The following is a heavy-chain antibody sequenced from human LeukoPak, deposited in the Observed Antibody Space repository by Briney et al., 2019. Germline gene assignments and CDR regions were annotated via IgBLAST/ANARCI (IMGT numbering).Heavy chain of an antibody. V-gene: IGHV3-21*01. D-gene: IGHD1-26*01. CDR3: ARDPYSGSYYAYYYYYMDV. Sequence: PGPSLRLSCAPAGFTVITYNMSSVRHAPRKGLELVSSITSSSRYIYYADSVKGRFTISRDNAKNSLYLQMDSLRAEDTAVYYCARDPYSGSYYAYYYYYMDVWGKGTTVTVSS. CDR2: ITSSSRYI. J-gene: IGHJ6*03. CDR1: GFTVITYN.